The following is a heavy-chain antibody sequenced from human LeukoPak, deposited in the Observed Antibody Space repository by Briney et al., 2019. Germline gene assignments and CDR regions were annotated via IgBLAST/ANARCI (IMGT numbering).Heavy chain of an antibody. CDR2: IGIRGDT. CDR1: GFTFIDYD. J-gene: IGHJ4*02. V-gene: IGHV3-13*01. Sequence: QSGGSLRLSCAASGFTFIDYDMHWVRQVIGKGLEWVSAIGIRGDTHYSGSVKGRFTISRENAESSLYLQMNSLRAGDTAVYYCVRGGIQVSGIDEFDYWGQGALVTVSS. D-gene: IGHD6-19*01. CDR3: VRGGIQVSGIDEFDY.